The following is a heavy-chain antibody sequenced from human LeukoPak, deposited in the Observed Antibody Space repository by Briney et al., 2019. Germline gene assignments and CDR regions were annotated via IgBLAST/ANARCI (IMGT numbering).Heavy chain of an antibody. V-gene: IGHV3-21*01. D-gene: IGHD3-3*01. CDR2: ISSSSSYI. CDR1: GFIFSDYS. Sequence: GGSLRLSCAASGFIFSDYSINWVRQAPGKGLEWVSSISSSSSYIYYADSVKGRFTISRDNAKDSVYLQMNSLRAEDTAVYYCARRGTYYNFWSGPDYWGQGTPVTVSS. J-gene: IGHJ4*02. CDR3: ARRGTYYNFWSGPDY.